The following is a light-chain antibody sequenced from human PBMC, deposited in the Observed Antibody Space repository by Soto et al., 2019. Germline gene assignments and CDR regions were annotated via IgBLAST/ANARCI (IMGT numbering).Light chain of an antibody. CDR2: AAS. Sequence: IRMTQSPSSLSASTGDRVTITCRASQSIGGFLNWYQQKLGKAPKLLIYAASSLQSGVPSRFSGSGSGTDFTLTICSLQPEDFATYYCPQSYSTPLTFGGGTKVDIK. J-gene: IGKJ4*01. V-gene: IGKV1-39*01. CDR3: PQSYSTPLT. CDR1: QSIGGF.